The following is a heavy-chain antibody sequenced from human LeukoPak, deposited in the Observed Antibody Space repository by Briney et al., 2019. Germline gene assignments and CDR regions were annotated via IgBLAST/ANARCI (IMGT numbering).Heavy chain of an antibody. CDR3: ARGYYDRSGYDYYNYGMDV. V-gene: IGHV3-23*01. D-gene: IGHD3-16*01. CDR1: GFTFSTYA. Sequence: PGGSLRLSCAASGFTFSTYAMSWVRQAPGKGLEWVSAISGSGGSTYYADSVKGRFTISRDNSKNTLYLQMNSLRAEDTAVYYCARGYYDRSGYDYYNYGMDVWGQGTTVTVSS. CDR2: ISGSGGST. J-gene: IGHJ6*02.